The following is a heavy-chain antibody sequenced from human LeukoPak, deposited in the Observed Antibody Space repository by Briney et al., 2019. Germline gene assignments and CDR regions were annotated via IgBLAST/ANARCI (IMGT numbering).Heavy chain of an antibody. CDR1: GGTFSSYA. Sequence: ASVKVSCKASGGTFSSYAISWVRQAPGQGLEWLGSILPIYPTANYAPNFQGRVTITADNSTGTVYLDLSGLRSDDTAVYFCARGPPNYYYMGVWGKGTAVTISS. CDR2: ILPIYPTA. CDR3: ARGPPNYYYMGV. V-gene: IGHV1-69*06. J-gene: IGHJ6*03.